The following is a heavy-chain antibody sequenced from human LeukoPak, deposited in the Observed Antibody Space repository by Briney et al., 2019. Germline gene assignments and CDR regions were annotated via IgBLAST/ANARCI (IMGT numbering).Heavy chain of an antibody. D-gene: IGHD2-2*02. Sequence: ASVKVSCKASGYTFTSYYMHWVRQAPGQGLEWMGIINPSGGSTSYAQKFQGRVTMTRDMFTSTVYMELSSLRSEDTAVYYCARDSCSSTSCYTGGWFDPWGQGTLVTVSS. V-gene: IGHV1-46*01. CDR3: ARDSCSSTSCYTGGWFDP. J-gene: IGHJ5*02. CDR2: INPSGGST. CDR1: GYTFTSYY.